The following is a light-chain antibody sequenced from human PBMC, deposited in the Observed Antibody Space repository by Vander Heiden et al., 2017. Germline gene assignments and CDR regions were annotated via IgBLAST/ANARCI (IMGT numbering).Light chain of an antibody. CDR3: QQYYSAPLT. Sequence: DIVMTQSPDILAVSLGERAHINCKSSKRVFYSSNNNNYLAWYQQKPGQAPKLLIYGASTRQSGVPDRFSGSGSGTDFTLTISSLQADDVAVYYCQQYYSAPLTFGGGTKVEIK. CDR2: GAS. CDR1: KRVFYSSNNNNY. J-gene: IGKJ4*02. V-gene: IGKV4-1*01.